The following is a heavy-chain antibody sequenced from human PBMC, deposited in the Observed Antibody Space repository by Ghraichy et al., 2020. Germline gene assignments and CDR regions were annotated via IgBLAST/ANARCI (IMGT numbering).Heavy chain of an antibody. Sequence: SETLSLTCTVSGGSISSSSYYWGWLRQPPGKGLEWIGSIYYSGSTYYNPSLKSRVTISVDTSKNQFSLKLSSVTAADTAVYYCAEETPGIYGSRSVYFQHWGQGALVTVSP. V-gene: IGHV4-39*07. D-gene: IGHD3-10*01. CDR3: AEETPGIYGSRSVYFQH. CDR1: GGSISSSSYY. J-gene: IGHJ1*01. CDR2: IYYSGST.